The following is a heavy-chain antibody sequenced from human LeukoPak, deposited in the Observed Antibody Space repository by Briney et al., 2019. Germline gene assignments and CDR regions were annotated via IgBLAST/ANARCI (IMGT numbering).Heavy chain of an antibody. CDR3: AKDIDSPIAAAGTVGPGLDY. CDR1: GFTFSSYA. D-gene: IGHD6-13*01. V-gene: IGHV3-30-3*01. CDR2: ISYDGSNK. J-gene: IGHJ4*02. Sequence: QSGGSLRLSCAASGFTFSSYAMHWVRQAPGKGLEWVAVISYDGSNKYYADSVKGRFTISRDNSKNTLYLQMNSLRAEDTAVYYCAKDIDSPIAAAGTVGPGLDYWGQGTLVTVSS.